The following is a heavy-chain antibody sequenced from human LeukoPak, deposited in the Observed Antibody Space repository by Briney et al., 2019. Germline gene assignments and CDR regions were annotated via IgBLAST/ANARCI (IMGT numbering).Heavy chain of an antibody. CDR3: ASNGYSGYDRYAFDI. V-gene: IGHV5-51*01. CDR2: IYPGDSDT. Sequence: GESLKISCRGSGYSFTDYWVAWVRHMPGKGLEWMGIIYPGDSDTRYSPSFQGQVTISADKSISTAYLQWSSLEASDTAMYYCASNGYSGYDRYAFDIWGQGAMVTVSS. CDR1: GYSFTDYW. J-gene: IGHJ3*02. D-gene: IGHD5-12*01.